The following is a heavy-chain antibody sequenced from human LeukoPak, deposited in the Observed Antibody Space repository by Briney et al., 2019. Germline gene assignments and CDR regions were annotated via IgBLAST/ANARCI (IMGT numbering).Heavy chain of an antibody. V-gene: IGHV4-39*01. CDR2: IYYSGST. CDR1: GGSISSSSYY. Sequence: SETLSLTCTVSGGSISSSSYYWGWIRQPPGRGLEWIGSIYYSGSTYYNPSLKSRVTISVDTSKNQFSLKLSSVTAADTAVYYCARHPYYDFWSGTDVWGKGTTVTDSS. J-gene: IGHJ6*04. D-gene: IGHD3-3*01. CDR3: ARHPYYDFWSGTDV.